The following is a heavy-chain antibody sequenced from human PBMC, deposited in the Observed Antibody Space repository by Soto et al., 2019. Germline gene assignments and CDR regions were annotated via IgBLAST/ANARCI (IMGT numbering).Heavy chain of an antibody. CDR3: ARGGGGGVVVVAATPRVLVAY. J-gene: IGHJ4*02. Sequence: QVQLVQSGAEVKKPGASVKVSCKASGYTFTSYDINWVRQATGQGLEWMGWMNPNSGNPGYAQKSQDRLTRTATTSKSRAQLGLRSRGSGTEAGYYWARGGGGGVVVVAATPRVLVAYWGQGTLVTVSS. D-gene: IGHD2-15*01. V-gene: IGHV1-8*01. CDR2: MNPNSGNP. CDR1: GYTFTSYD.